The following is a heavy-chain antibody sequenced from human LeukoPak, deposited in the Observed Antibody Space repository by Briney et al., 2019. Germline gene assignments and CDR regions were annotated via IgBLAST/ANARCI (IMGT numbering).Heavy chain of an antibody. CDR2: MHYSGST. CDR3: ARDLDSSGYYLGY. V-gene: IGHV4-59*12. Sequence: SETLSLTCTVSGASISSYYWNWIRQPPGKGLEWIGYMHYSGSTNYNPSLKSRVTISVDTSKNQFSLKLSSVTAADTAVYYCARDLDSSGYYLGYWGQGTLVTVSS. CDR1: GASISSYY. J-gene: IGHJ4*02. D-gene: IGHD3-22*01.